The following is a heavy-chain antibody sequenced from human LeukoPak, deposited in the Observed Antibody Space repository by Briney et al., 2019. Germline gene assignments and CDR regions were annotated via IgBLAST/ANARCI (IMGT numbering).Heavy chain of an antibody. J-gene: IGHJ5*02. CDR2: ISSSSSYI. CDR3: ARGDYGGANWFDP. Sequence: GGSLGLSCAASGFTFSSYSMNWVRQAPGKGLEWVSSISSSSSYIYYADSVKGRFTISRDNAKNSLYLQMNSLRAEDTAVYYCARGDYGGANWFDPWGQGTLVTVSS. V-gene: IGHV3-21*01. CDR1: GFTFSSYS. D-gene: IGHD4-23*01.